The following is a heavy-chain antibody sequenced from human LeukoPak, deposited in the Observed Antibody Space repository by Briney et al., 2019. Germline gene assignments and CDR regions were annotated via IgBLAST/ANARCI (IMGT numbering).Heavy chain of an antibody. J-gene: IGHJ3*02. Sequence: GGSLRLSCGASGFTFSTYWMSWVRQAPGKGLEWVANIKQDGSDKYYVDSVKGRITISRDNAKNSLYLQMNSLRAEDTAVYYCAGEYGDYGGTYDAFDIWGQGTMVTVSS. D-gene: IGHD4-17*01. CDR2: IKQDGSDK. CDR3: AGEYGDYGGTYDAFDI. CDR1: GFTFSTYW. V-gene: IGHV3-7*01.